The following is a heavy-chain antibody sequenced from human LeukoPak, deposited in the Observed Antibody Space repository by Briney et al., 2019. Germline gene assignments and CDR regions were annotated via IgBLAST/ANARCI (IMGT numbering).Heavy chain of an antibody. D-gene: IGHD1-26*01. Sequence: PGGSLRLSCVASGFTFSSYGTHWFRQAPGKGLEGVAFIRYDGSNKYYADSVKGRFTISRDNSKNTLYLQMNSLRAEDTAVYYCAKTKGGYFDYWGQGTLVTVSS. CDR3: AKTKGGYFDY. CDR1: GFTFSSYG. V-gene: IGHV3-30*02. CDR2: IRYDGSNK. J-gene: IGHJ4*02.